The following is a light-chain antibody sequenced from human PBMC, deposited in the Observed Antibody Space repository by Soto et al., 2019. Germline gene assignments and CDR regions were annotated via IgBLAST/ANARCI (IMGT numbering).Light chain of an antibody. CDR2: RNN. J-gene: IGLJ1*01. CDR1: IXNIGSNP. Sequence: QSVLTQPPSASGTPGQRFTISCSGSIXNIGSNPVYWHQQLPGTAPKLLIFRNNQRPSGAPDRFSDSKSGTSASLAISGLRSEDEADYYCAAWDDSLSVYVFGTGTKVTVL. CDR3: AAWDDSLSVYV. V-gene: IGLV1-47*01.